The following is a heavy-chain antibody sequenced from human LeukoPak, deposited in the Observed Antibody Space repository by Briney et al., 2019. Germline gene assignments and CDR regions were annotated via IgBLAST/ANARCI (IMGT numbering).Heavy chain of an antibody. V-gene: IGHV1-69*13. CDR2: IIPIFGTA. D-gene: IGHD2-15*01. Sequence: ASVKVSCKASGGTFSSYAISWVRQAPGQGLEWMGGIIPIFGTANYAQKFQGRVTITADESTSTAYMELSSLRSEDTAVYYCARDRPLGYCSGGSCYVPSYGMDVWGQGTTATVSS. CDR1: GGTFSSYA. CDR3: ARDRPLGYCSGGSCYVPSYGMDV. J-gene: IGHJ6*02.